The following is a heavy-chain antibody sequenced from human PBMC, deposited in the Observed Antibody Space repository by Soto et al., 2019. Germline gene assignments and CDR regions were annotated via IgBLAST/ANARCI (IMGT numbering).Heavy chain of an antibody. Sequence: SETLSLTCTVSGGSISSYYWSWIRQPPGKGLEWIGYIYYSGSTNYNPSLKSRVTISVDTSKNQFSLKLSSVTAADTAVYYCARRGEAAADTYFDYWGQGTLVTVSS. J-gene: IGHJ4*02. V-gene: IGHV4-59*08. CDR3: ARRGEAAADTYFDY. CDR1: GGSISSYY. D-gene: IGHD6-13*01. CDR2: IYYSGST.